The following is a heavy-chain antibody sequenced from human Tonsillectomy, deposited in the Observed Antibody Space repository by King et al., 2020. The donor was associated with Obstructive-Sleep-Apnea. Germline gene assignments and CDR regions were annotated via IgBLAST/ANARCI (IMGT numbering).Heavy chain of an antibody. CDR3: ARVKFEDSSGYYYFDY. CDR1: GGSISSYY. V-gene: IGHV4-59*01. CDR2: IYYSGST. J-gene: IGHJ4*02. D-gene: IGHD3-22*01. Sequence: QLQESGPGLVKPSETLSLTCTVSGGSISSYYWSWIRQPPGKGLGVIGYIYYSGSTNYNPSLKSRVTISVDTSKNQFSLKLSSVTAADTAVYYCARVKFEDSSGYYYFDYWGQGTLVTVSS.